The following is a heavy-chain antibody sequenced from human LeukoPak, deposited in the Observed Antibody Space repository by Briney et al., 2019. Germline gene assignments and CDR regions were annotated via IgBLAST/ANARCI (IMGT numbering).Heavy chain of an antibody. CDR3: AHYGDYRFLYYFDH. D-gene: IGHD4-17*01. CDR1: GSSLSSTGVG. CDR2: IYWDDNK. V-gene: IGHV2-5*02. J-gene: IGHJ4*02. Sequence: ESGPTLVKPTQTLTLTCTFSGSSLSSTGVGVGWIRQPPGKALEWLALIYWDDNKLYSPSLKSRLTITKDTSKNQVVLTMTNMDPVDTATYYCAHYGDYRFLYYFDHWGQGTLVTVSS.